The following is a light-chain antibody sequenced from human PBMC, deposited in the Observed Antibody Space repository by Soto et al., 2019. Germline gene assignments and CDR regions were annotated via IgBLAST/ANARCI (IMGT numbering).Light chain of an antibody. Sequence: EIVLTQSPGTLSLSPGERATLSCRASQTVSSNYLAWYQQKPGQAPRLLIYGASSRATGIPDRFSGSGSGTDFTLTISRLEPEALAVYYCQQYGSSHSFGQGTKVEIK. CDR3: QQYGSSHS. CDR1: QTVSSNY. V-gene: IGKV3-20*01. J-gene: IGKJ1*01. CDR2: GAS.